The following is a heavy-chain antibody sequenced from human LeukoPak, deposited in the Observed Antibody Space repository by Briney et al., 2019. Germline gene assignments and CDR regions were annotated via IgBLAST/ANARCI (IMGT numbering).Heavy chain of an antibody. CDR1: GFTFSSYA. CDR3: ASPDIVVVTAIKPSNDY. Sequence: PGGSLRLSCAASGFTFSSYAMHWVRQAPGKGLEWVAVISYDGSNKHYADSVKGRFTISRDNSKNTLYLQMNSLRAEDTAVYYCASPDIVVVTAIKPSNDYWGQGTLVTVSS. J-gene: IGHJ4*02. D-gene: IGHD2-21*02. V-gene: IGHV3-30-3*01. CDR2: ISYDGSNK.